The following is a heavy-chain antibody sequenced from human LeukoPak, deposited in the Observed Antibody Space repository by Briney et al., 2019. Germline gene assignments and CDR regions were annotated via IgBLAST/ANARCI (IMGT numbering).Heavy chain of an antibody. Sequence: SETLSLTCTVSGGSISSYYWSWIRQPAGKGLEWIGRIYTSGSTNYNPSLKSRVAMSVDTSKNQFSLKLSSVTAADTAVYYCARDWFVMVRGVYYYYYYYMDVWGKGTTVTVSS. D-gene: IGHD3-10*01. CDR1: GGSISSYY. V-gene: IGHV4-4*07. J-gene: IGHJ6*03. CDR2: IYTSGST. CDR3: ARDWFVMVRGVYYYYYYYMDV.